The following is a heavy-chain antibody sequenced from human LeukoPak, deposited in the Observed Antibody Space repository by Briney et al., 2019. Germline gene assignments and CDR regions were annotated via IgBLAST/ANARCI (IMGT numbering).Heavy chain of an antibody. V-gene: IGHV1-69*04. CDR2: IIPILGIA. J-gene: IGHJ5*02. CDR1: GGTFSNCA. D-gene: IGHD2-2*01. CDR3: ARDCSRYCSSTSCCFRSNWFDP. Sequence: SVKVSCKASGGTFSNCAISWVRQAPGQRLEWMGRIIPILGIANYAQKFQGRVTINADKSTRTAYMELSSLRSEDTAVYYCARDCSRYCSSTSCCFRSNWFDPWGQGTLVTVSS.